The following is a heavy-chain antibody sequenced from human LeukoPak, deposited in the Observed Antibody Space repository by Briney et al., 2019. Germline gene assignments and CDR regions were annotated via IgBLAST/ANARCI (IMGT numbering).Heavy chain of an antibody. Sequence: PGGSLRLSCAASGFTFSSYAMGWVRQAPGKGLEWVSGISNSGGSTDYAASVKGRFTISRDNSKNTLYVQMNTLRAEDTAVYYCARRVSGSYSPLDHWGQGTLVTVSS. CDR1: GFTFSSYA. CDR2: ISNSGGST. V-gene: IGHV3-23*01. J-gene: IGHJ4*02. CDR3: ARRVSGSYSPLDH. D-gene: IGHD1-26*01.